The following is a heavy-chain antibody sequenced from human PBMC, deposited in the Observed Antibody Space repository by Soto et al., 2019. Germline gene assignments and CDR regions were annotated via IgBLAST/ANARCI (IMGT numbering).Heavy chain of an antibody. D-gene: IGHD6-13*01. V-gene: IGHV5-51*01. J-gene: IGHJ3*02. CDR2: IYPDDSDT. CDR1: GYSFPKYY. Sequence: PGESLKISCKGSGYSFPKYYIGWVRQMPGKDLEWMAIIYPDDSDTRYSPSFQGQVTISADKSISTAYLQWSSLKASDTAMYYCARHLKGRSWSYDVFDIWGKGTMVTVSS. CDR3: ARHLKGRSWSYDVFDI.